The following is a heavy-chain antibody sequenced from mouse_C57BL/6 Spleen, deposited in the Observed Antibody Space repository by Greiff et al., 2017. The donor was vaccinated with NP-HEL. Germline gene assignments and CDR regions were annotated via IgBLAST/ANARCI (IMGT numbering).Heavy chain of an antibody. D-gene: IGHD3-2*02. CDR1: GFTFSSYA. CDR2: ISSGGDYI. J-gene: IGHJ4*01. CDR3: TRALDSSGYYYAMDY. V-gene: IGHV5-9-1*02. Sequence: EVQLVESGEGLVKPGGSLKLSCAASGFTFSSYAMSWVRQTPEKRLEWVAYISSGGDYIYYADTVKGRFTISRDNARNTLYLQMSSLKSEDTAMYYCTRALDSSGYYYAMDYWGQGTSVTVSS.